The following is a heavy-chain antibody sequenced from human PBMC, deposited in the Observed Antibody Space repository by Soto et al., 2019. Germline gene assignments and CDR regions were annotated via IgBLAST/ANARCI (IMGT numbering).Heavy chain of an antibody. CDR1: GGSISSYY. CDR2: ISHSGST. V-gene: IGHV4-59*01. Sequence: SETLSLTCTVSGGSISSYYWSWIRQPPGKGLEWIGYISHSGSTYYNPSLKSRVTISVDTSRNHFSLKLNSVTTADTAVYYCARGGHGYSSSNYFDFWGRGSLVTVSS. CDR3: ARGGHGYSSSNYFDF. J-gene: IGHJ4*02. D-gene: IGHD6-13*01.